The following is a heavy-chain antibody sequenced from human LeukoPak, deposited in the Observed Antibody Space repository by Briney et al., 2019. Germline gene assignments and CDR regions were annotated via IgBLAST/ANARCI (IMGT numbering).Heavy chain of an antibody. CDR1: GFTFSSYA. D-gene: IGHD3-3*01. CDR3: AKVGKLYYDFWSGYYPGSDY. Sequence: GGSLRLSXAASGFTFSSYAMSWVRQAPGKGLEWVSAISGSGGSTDYADSVKGRFTISRDNSKNTLYLQMNSLRAEDTAVYYCAKVGKLYYDFWSGYYPGSDYWGQGTLVTVSS. V-gene: IGHV3-23*01. J-gene: IGHJ4*02. CDR2: ISGSGGST.